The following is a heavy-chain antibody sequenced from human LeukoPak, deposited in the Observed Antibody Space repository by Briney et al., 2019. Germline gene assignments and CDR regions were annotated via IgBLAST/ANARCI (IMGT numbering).Heavy chain of an antibody. V-gene: IGHV5-51*01. D-gene: IGHD5-18*01. CDR2: IYPSDSDT. Sequence: PGESLKISCEASGFSLTSFWIAWVRQMPGKGLEWVGIIYPSDSDTRYSPSFQGRVVISADTSISTAYLQWSSLKASDTAMYYCARLRSGYSYGAFDYWGQGTLVTVSS. CDR3: ARLRSGYSYGAFDY. J-gene: IGHJ4*02. CDR1: GFSLTSFW.